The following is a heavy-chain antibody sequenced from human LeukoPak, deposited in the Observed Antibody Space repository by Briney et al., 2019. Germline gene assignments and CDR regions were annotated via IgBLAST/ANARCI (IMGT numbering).Heavy chain of an antibody. D-gene: IGHD6-6*01. CDR3: ARVGVVAKYSGSSYYYYYYMDV. CDR1: GGSISSYY. V-gene: IGHV4-4*09. Sequence: SETLSLTCTVSGGSISSYYWSWIRQPPGKGLEWIGYIYTSGSTNYNPSLKSRVTISVDTSKNQFSLKLSSVTAADTAVYYCARVGVVAKYSGSSYYYYYYMDVWGKGTTVTVSS. CDR2: IYTSGST. J-gene: IGHJ6*03.